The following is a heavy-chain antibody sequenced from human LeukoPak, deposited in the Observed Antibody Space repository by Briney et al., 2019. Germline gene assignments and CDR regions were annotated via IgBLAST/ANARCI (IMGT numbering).Heavy chain of an antibody. V-gene: IGHV3-11*03. J-gene: IGHJ5*02. Sequence: SLRLSRAASGFTFSDNYMSSIPQAPGKGLERVSYICGSSSYTNSVDSVKGRFNISRENAKNSLYLQMNSLRAEDTAVYYCARIGVHYYGSGTYYNALSGWFDPWGQGTLVTVSS. CDR2: ICGSSSYT. CDR3: ARIGVHYYGSGTYYNALSGWFDP. D-gene: IGHD3-10*01. CDR1: GFTFSDNY.